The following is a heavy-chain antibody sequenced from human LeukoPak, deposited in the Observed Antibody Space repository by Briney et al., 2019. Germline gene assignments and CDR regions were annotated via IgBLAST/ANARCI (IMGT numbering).Heavy chain of an antibody. V-gene: IGHV4-39*07. CDR3: ARGLAGSDMDV. J-gene: IGHJ6*03. D-gene: IGHD2-15*01. Sequence: SETLSLTCTVSGGSISSTTYYWGWIRQPPGKGLEWIGSIYYSGSTYYNPSLKSRVTISVDRSKNQFSLKLSSVTAADTAVYYCARGLAGSDMDVWGKGTTVTVSS. CDR1: GGSISSTTYY. CDR2: IYYSGST.